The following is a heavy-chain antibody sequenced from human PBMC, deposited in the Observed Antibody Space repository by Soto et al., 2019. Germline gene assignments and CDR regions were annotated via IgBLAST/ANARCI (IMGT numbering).Heavy chain of an antibody. CDR3: ARQQYCGSSTCYDSLYYQYMDV. D-gene: IGHD2-2*01. CDR1: RDTLRSAHYF. CDR2: IYHSGAT. V-gene: IGHV4-39*01. J-gene: IGHJ6*03. Sequence: YERMSLPCCLVRDTLRSAHYFWGLVSQLRGWGLEWIGSIYHSGATFYHPYLRSRVTLSVDTTNNQFSLRLSSVTAADTAVYFCARQQYCGSSTCYDSLYYQYMDVWGKGTMVT.